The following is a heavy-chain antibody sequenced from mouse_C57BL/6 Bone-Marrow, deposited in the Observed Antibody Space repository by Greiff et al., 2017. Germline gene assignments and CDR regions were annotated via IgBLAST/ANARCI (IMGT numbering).Heavy chain of an antibody. CDR1: GYTFTSYW. V-gene: IGHV1-59*01. J-gene: IGHJ3*01. Sequence: QVQLQQPGAELVRPGTSVKLSCKASGYTFTSYWMHWVKQRPGQGLEWIGVIDPSDSYTNYNQKFKGKATLTVDTSSSTDYMQLSSLTSEDSAVYYCARGYFAYWGQGTLVTVSA. CDR3: ARGYFAY. CDR2: IDPSDSYT.